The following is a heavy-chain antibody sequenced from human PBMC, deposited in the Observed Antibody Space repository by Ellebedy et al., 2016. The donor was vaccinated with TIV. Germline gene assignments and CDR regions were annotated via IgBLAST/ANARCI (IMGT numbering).Heavy chain of an antibody. D-gene: IGHD2-21*02. CDR1: DGSIGRYF. CDR3: ARGEDNTGFYDCPYEH. V-gene: IGHV4-59*01. CDR2: VFSSVYT. Sequence: MPSDTLSLTCSVPDGSIGRYFWTWIRQSPEKGLEWIGYVFSSVYTTSNPSLESRVTISIDTSKSQFSLRLTSVTAADPAVYYCARGEDNTGFYDCPYEHWGQGTLVTVSS. J-gene: IGHJ4*02.